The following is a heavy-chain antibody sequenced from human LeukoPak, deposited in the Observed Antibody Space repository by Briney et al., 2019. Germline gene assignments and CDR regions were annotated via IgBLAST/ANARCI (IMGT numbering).Heavy chain of an antibody. CDR3: ARDPTTVVTLPYYFDF. CDR2: INHRGRT. J-gene: IGHJ4*02. D-gene: IGHD4-23*01. V-gene: IGHV4-34*01. CDR1: GGSFSGYH. Sequence: PSETLSLTCAHYGGSFSGYHWNSIRQSPEKGLEWIGEINHRGRTNYNPSLASRASMSVDTSKNQFSLKLSSVTAADTAIYYCARDPTTVVTLPYYFDFWGQGILVTVSS.